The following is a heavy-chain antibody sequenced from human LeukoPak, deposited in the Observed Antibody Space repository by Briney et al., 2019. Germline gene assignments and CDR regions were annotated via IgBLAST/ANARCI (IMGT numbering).Heavy chain of an antibody. CDR2: ISAYNGNT. Sequence: EASVKVSCKASGYTFTNYGFNWVRQAPGQGLEWMGWISAYNGNTNYAQKLQGRVTMTTGTSTSTAYMELRSLRSDDTAVYYCAIGDPIQLEPNYFDYWGQGTLVTVSS. D-gene: IGHD5-18*01. CDR3: AIGDPIQLEPNYFDY. V-gene: IGHV1-18*01. CDR1: GYTFTNYG. J-gene: IGHJ4*02.